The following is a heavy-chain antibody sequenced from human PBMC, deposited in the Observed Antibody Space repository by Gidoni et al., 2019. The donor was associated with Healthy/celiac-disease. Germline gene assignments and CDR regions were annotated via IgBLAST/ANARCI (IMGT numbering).Heavy chain of an antibody. V-gene: IGHV3-23*01. CDR3: AKGLSSYGSGSSDY. J-gene: IGHJ4*02. CDR2: ISGSGGST. CDR1: GFTFSSYA. D-gene: IGHD3-10*01. Sequence: EVQLLESGGGLVQPGGPFRLSCPASGFTFSSYAMSWVRQAPGKGLGWVSAISGSGGSTYYADSVKGRFTISRDNSKNTLYLQMNSLRAEDTAVYYCAKGLSSYGSGSSDYWGQGTLVTVSS.